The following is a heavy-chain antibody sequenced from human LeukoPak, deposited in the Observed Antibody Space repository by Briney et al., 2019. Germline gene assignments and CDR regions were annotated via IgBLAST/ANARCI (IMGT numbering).Heavy chain of an antibody. CDR1: GGSISSYY. CDR2: IYYSGST. D-gene: IGHD2-15*01. CDR3: ARDPSCSGGSCYYFDY. V-gene: IGHV4-59*12. Sequence: SETLSLTCTVSGGSISSYYWSWIRQPPGKGLEWIGYIYYSGSTYYNPSLKSRVTISVDRSKNQFSLKLSSVTAADTAVYYCARDPSCSGGSCYYFDYWGQGTLVTVSS. J-gene: IGHJ4*02.